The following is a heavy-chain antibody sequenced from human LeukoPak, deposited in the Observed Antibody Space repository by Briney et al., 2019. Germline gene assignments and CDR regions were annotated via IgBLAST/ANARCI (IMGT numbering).Heavy chain of an antibody. CDR3: ARPLILGVYYLEH. CDR2: ISSSSSTI. J-gene: IGHJ4*02. D-gene: IGHD1-26*01. CDR1: GFTFSSYS. Sequence: GGSLRLSCAASGFTFSSYSMNWVRQAPGKGLEWVSYISSSSSTIYYADSVKGRFTISRDNAKTSLYLQMNSLRAEDTAVYYCARPLILGVYYLEHWGQGTLVTVSS. V-gene: IGHV3-48*04.